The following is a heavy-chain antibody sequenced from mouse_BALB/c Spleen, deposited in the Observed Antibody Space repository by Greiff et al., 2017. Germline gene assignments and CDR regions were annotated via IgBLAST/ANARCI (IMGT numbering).Heavy chain of an antibody. CDR1: GFSLTDYG. Sequence: VQLQQSGPGLVAPSQSLSITCTVSGFSLTDYGVSWIRQPPGKGLEWLGVIWGGGSTYYNSALKSRLSISKDNSKSQVFLKMNSLQTDDTAMYYCAKQEYYRYDEDYAMDYWGQGTSVTVSS. J-gene: IGHJ4*01. V-gene: IGHV2-6-5*01. CDR3: AKQEYYRYDEDYAMDY. D-gene: IGHD2-14*01. CDR2: IWGGGST.